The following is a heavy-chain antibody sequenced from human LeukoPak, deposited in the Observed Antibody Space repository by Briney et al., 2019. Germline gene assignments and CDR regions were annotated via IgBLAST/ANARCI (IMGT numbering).Heavy chain of an antibody. CDR1: GYTFNNYD. J-gene: IGHJ6*02. D-gene: IGHD3-3*02. CDR3: AGVPSIHLYGMDV. Sequence: ASVKVSCKASGYTFNNYDINWVRQTTGQGLEWMGWMNPNSGNTGYAQKFQGRVSMTRNTSISTAYMELSSLRSEDTAMYYCAGVPSIHLYGMDVWGQGTTVTVSS. V-gene: IGHV1-8*01. CDR2: MNPNSGNT.